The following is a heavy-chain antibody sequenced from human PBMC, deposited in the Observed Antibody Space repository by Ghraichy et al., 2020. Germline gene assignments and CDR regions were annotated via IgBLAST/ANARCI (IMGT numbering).Heavy chain of an antibody. J-gene: IGHJ6*02. CDR3: AKVNYYDSSGYFYFYYGMDV. D-gene: IGHD3-22*01. V-gene: IGHV3-23*01. CDR1: GFTFGTYA. Sequence: GSLRLSCAASGFTFGTYAMSWVRQALGKGLEWVSAISGSGGSTFYADSVKGRFTISRDNSKNTLYVQMNSLRAEDTAVYYCAKVNYYDSSGYFYFYYGMDVWGQGTTVTVSS. CDR2: ISGSGGST.